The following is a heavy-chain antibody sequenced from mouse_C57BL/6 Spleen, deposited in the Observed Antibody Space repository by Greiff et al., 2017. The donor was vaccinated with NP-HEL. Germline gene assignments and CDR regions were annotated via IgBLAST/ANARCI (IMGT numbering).Heavy chain of an antibody. D-gene: IGHD1-1*01. V-gene: IGHV6-6*01. J-gene: IGHJ3*01. CDR3: TPPIYYYGSSYAY. CDR1: GFTFSDAW. CDR2: IRNKANNHAT. Sequence: EVQLVESGGGLVQPGGSMKLSCAASGFTFSDAWMDWVRQSPEKGLEWVAEIRNKANNHATYYAESVKGRFTISRDDSKSSVYLQMNSLRAEDTGIYYCTPPIYYYGSSYAYWGQGTLVTVSA.